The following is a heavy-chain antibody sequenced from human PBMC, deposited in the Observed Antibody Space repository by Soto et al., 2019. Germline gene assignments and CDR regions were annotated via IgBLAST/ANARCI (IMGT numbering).Heavy chain of an antibody. CDR1: GYSISSVYY. D-gene: IGHD2-15*01. CDR3: ARGKYCSGGSCYSYYYYGMDV. V-gene: IGHV4-38-2*01. J-gene: IGHJ6*02. CDR2: IYHSGST. Sequence: SEALSLTCAVSGYSISSVYYWGWIRQPPGNGLDWIGSIYHSGSTYYNPSLKSRVTISVDTSKNQFSLKLSSVTAADTAVYYCARGKYCSGGSCYSYYYYGMDVWGQGTTVTVSS.